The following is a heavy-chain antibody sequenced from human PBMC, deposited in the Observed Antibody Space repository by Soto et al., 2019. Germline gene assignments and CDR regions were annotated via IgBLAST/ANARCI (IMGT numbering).Heavy chain of an antibody. CDR1: GFTFSSYG. CDR3: AKSLLGGSYYYYYYGMDV. V-gene: IGHV3-30*18. Sequence: GGSLRLSCAASGFTFSSYGMHWVRQAPGKGLEWVAVISYDGSNKYYADSVKGRFTISRDNSKNTLYLQMNSLRAEDTAVYYCAKSLLGGSYYYYYYGMDVWGQGTTVTAP. J-gene: IGHJ6*02. D-gene: IGHD3-16*01. CDR2: ISYDGSNK.